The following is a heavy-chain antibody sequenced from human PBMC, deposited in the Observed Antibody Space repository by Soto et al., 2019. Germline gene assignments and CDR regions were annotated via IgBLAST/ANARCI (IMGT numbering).Heavy chain of an antibody. J-gene: IGHJ6*03. CDR2: IYYTGST. V-gene: IGHV4-61*01. Sequence: PSETLSLTCTVSGDSVSSGSYYWSWIRQPPGKGLEWIGYIYYTGSTNYNPSLKSRVTISVDSSKNQLSLKLSSLTAADTAVYYCARLKGDSGYDLTEHQHYYMDVWGKGTTVTVSS. D-gene: IGHD5-12*01. CDR3: ARLKGDSGYDLTEHQHYYMDV. CDR1: GDSVSSGSYY.